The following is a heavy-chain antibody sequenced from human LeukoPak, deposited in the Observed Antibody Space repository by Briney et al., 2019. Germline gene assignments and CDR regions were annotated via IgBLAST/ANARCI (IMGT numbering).Heavy chain of an antibody. CDR2: IYYSGTT. V-gene: IGHV4-39*01. Sequence: PSETLSLTCTVSGGSISSLTYYWGWIRQPPGKGLEWIAGIYYSGTTYYSPSLKSRVAISVNRSNNQFSLRLSSVTAADTAVYFCAGYSSGWSSGGGYWGQGTLVTVSS. CDR3: AGYSSGWSSGGGY. CDR1: GGSISSLTYY. D-gene: IGHD6-19*01. J-gene: IGHJ4*02.